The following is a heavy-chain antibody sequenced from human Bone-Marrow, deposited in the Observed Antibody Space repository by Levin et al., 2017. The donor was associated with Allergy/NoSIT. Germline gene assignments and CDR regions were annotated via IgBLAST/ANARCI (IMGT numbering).Heavy chain of an antibody. V-gene: IGHV3-23*01. CDR3: AKDEWLFNKAYYFNGLDV. Sequence: QTGGSLRLSCAASGFTISPYAMMWVRQTPEKGLECVSVISALGESTYYADSVEGRFTISRDNSKNTLYLQMDSLRAEDTAVYYCAKDEWLFNKAYYFNGLDVWGQGTTVTVSS. CDR1: GFTISPYA. CDR2: ISALGEST. D-gene: IGHD3-3*01. J-gene: IGHJ6*02.